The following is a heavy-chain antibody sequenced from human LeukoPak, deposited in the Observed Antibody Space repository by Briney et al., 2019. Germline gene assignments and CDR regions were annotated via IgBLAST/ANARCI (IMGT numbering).Heavy chain of an antibody. Sequence: GASVKVSCKASGGTFSSYAISWVRQAPGQGLEWMGGIIPIFGTANYAQKFQGRVTITADKSTTTAYMELSSLRSEDTAVYYCARDPITMVRGVIIQDPGGTFDYWGQGTLVTVSS. CDR3: ARDPITMVRGVIIQDPGGTFDY. CDR2: IIPIFGTA. D-gene: IGHD3-10*01. CDR1: GGTFSSYA. J-gene: IGHJ4*02. V-gene: IGHV1-69*06.